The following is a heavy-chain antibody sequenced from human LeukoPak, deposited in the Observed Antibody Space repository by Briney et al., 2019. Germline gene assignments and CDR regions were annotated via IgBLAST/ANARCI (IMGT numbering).Heavy chain of an antibody. Sequence: GGSLRLSCSASGFTFSSFAMHWVRQAPGKGLEYVSAISSNGGSTYYADSVKGRFTISRDNSKNTLYLQVNSLRAEDTAVYYCARDQASSGWHPFARRPRGVLCDWGQGTLVTVSS. CDR1: GFTFSSFA. D-gene: IGHD6-19*01. CDR3: ARDQASSGWHPFARRPRGVLCD. V-gene: IGHV3-64*04. J-gene: IGHJ4*02. CDR2: ISSNGGST.